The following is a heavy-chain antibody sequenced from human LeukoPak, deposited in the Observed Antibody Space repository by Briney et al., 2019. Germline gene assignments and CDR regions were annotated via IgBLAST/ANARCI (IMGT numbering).Heavy chain of an antibody. CDR3: ARDPSSSWPYYFDY. CDR2: IWYDGSNK. Sequence: GSLRLSCAASGFTFSSYGMHWVRQAPGKGLEWVAVIWYDGSNKYYADSVKGRFTISRDNSKNTLYLQMNSLRAEDTAVYYCARDPSSSWPYYFDYWGQGTLVTVSS. CDR1: GFTFSSYG. V-gene: IGHV3-33*01. J-gene: IGHJ4*02. D-gene: IGHD6-13*01.